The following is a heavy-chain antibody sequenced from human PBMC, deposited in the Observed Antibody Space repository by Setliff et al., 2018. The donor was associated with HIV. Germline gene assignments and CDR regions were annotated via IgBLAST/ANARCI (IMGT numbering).Heavy chain of an antibody. CDR2: IYYSGTT. CDR3: ARHRYSSSINWFDP. V-gene: IGHV4-39*01. D-gene: IGHD6-13*01. CDR1: GSSFRNSLYN. J-gene: IGHJ5*02. Sequence: PSETLSLTCNVSGSSFRNSLYNWGWIRQPPGKGLEWIGTIYYSGTTYYNPSLKSRVTMSIDTSQNQFSLKLTSVTATDTAVYYCARHRYSSSINWFDPWGQGTLVTVSS.